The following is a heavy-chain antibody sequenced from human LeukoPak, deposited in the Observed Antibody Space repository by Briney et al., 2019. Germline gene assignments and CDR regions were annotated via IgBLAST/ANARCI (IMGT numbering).Heavy chain of an antibody. CDR1: GFTFSSYS. J-gene: IGHJ4*02. Sequence: GGSLRLSCAASGFTFSSYSMNWVRQAPGKGLEWVSSISTSSSYIYYADSVKGRFTISRDNAKNSLYLQMNSLRAEDTAVYYCARGVVVPAAPPDYWGQGTLVTVSS. V-gene: IGHV3-21*01. CDR3: ARGVVVPAAPPDY. CDR2: ISTSSSYI. D-gene: IGHD2-2*01.